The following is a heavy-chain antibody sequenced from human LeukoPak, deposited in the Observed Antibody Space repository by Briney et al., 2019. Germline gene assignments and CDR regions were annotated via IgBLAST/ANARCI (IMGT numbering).Heavy chain of an antibody. CDR2: INPSGGST. CDR3: AREVDSSSSTHDAFDI. CDR1: GYTLTSYY. V-gene: IGHV1-46*01. Sequence: ASVKVSCKASGYTLTSYYMHWVRQAPGQGLEWMGIINPSGGSTSYAQKFQGRVTMTRDMSTSTVYMGLSSLRSEDTAVYYCAREVDSSSSTHDAFDIWGQGTMVTVSS. D-gene: IGHD6-6*01. J-gene: IGHJ3*02.